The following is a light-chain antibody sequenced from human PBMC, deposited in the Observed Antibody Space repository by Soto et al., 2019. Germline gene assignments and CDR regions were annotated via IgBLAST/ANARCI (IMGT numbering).Light chain of an antibody. CDR1: QSLLYSDGKTY. CDR3: VQTVQVPGT. Sequence: IVMTQTPLSLSVTPGQPASISCKSGQSLLYSDGKTYLSWYLQKPGQPPQLLIYEVSNRFSGVPERCSGGGGETDFTLNISRVEAEDVGVYYCVQTVQVPGTFGQGTRVEI. V-gene: IGKV2D-29*01. CDR2: EVS. J-gene: IGKJ1*01.